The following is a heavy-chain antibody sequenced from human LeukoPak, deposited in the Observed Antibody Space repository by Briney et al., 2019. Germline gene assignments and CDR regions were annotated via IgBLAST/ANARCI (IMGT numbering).Heavy chain of an antibody. J-gene: IGHJ5*02. D-gene: IGHD6-13*01. Sequence: PSETLSLTCTVSGYSISSSSYYWGWIRQPPGKGLEWIGSIYYSGSTYYNPSLKSRVTISVDTSKNQFSLKLSSVTAADTAVYYCARVRYSSSWYNWFDPWGQGTLVTVSS. V-gene: IGHV4-39*07. CDR2: IYYSGST. CDR3: ARVRYSSSWYNWFDP. CDR1: GYSISSSSYY.